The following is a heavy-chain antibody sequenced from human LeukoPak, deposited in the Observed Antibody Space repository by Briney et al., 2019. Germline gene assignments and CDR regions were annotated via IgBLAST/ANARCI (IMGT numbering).Heavy chain of an antibody. CDR3: ASEHDASDI. Sequence: SETLSLTCTVSGYSISSGYYWGWIRQPPGKGLEWIGSIYHSGSTYYNPSLKSRVTISVDTSKNQFSLKLSSVTAADTAVYYCASEHDASDIWGQGTVVTVSS. CDR1: GYSISSGYY. V-gene: IGHV4-38-2*02. J-gene: IGHJ3*02. CDR2: IYHSGST.